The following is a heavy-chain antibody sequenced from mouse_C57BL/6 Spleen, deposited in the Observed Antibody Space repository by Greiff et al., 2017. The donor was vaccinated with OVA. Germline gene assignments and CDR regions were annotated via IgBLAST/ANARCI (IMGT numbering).Heavy chain of an antibody. CDR1: GYTFTDYY. Sequence: VQLQQSGPELVKPGASVKISCKASGYTFTDYYMNWVKQSHGKSLEWIGDINPNNGGTSYNQKFKGKATLTVDKSSSTAYMELRSLTSEDSAVYYCARTVVATRGFDYWGQGTTLTVSS. CDR2: INPNNGGT. CDR3: ARTVVATRGFDY. J-gene: IGHJ2*01. V-gene: IGHV1-26*01. D-gene: IGHD1-1*01.